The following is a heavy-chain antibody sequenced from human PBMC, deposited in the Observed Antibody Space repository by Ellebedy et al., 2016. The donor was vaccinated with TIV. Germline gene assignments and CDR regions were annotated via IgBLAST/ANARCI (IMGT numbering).Heavy chain of an antibody. J-gene: IGHJ4*02. D-gene: IGHD6-19*01. CDR2: IRYDGSNK. Sequence: GESLKISCAASGFTFSSYGMHWVRQAPGKGLEWVAFIRYDGSNKYYADSVKGRFTISRDNSKNTLYLQMNSLRAEDTAVYYCAKDRQAVAGDWGQGTLVTVSS. CDR1: GFTFSSYG. CDR3: AKDRQAVAGD. V-gene: IGHV3-30*02.